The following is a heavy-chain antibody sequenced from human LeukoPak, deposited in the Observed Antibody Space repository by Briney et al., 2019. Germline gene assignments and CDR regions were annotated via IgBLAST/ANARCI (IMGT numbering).Heavy chain of an antibody. Sequence: GGSLRLSCAASGFTFSSYGMHWVRQAPGKGLEWVAVISYDGSNKYYADSVKGRFTISRDNSKNTLYLQMNSLRAEDTAVYYCAKEGPEYYDFWSGYYYPLDYWGQGTLVTVSS. J-gene: IGHJ4*02. CDR3: AKEGPEYYDFWSGYYYPLDY. V-gene: IGHV3-30*18. CDR2: ISYDGSNK. CDR1: GFTFSSYG. D-gene: IGHD3-3*01.